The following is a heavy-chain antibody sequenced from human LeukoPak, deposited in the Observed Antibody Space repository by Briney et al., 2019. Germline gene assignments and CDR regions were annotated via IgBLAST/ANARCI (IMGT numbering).Heavy chain of an antibody. Sequence: TLSLTCTVSGGSISGYYWSWIRQPPGKALEWLARIDWDDDKYYSTSLKTRLTISKDTSKNQVVLTMTNMDPVDTATYYCARIPHGDYAFDYWGQGTLVTVSS. V-gene: IGHV2-70*11. D-gene: IGHD4-17*01. CDR3: ARIPHGDYAFDY. CDR2: IDWDDDK. CDR1: GGSISGYY. J-gene: IGHJ4*02.